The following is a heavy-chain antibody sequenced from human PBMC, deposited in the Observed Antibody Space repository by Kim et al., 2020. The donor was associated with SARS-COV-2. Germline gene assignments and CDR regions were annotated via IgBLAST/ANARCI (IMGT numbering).Heavy chain of an antibody. J-gene: IGHJ6*02. Sequence: LSLTCAASGFTFDDYAMHWVRQAPGKGLEWVSGISWNSGSIGYADSVKGRFTISRDNAKNSLYLQMNSLRAEDTALYYCAKDISSGSGSDYYYGMDVCGQGTTVTVPS. CDR2: ISWNSGSI. CDR1: GFTFDDYA. V-gene: IGHV3-9*01. D-gene: IGHD3-10*01. CDR3: AKDISSGSGSDYYYGMDV.